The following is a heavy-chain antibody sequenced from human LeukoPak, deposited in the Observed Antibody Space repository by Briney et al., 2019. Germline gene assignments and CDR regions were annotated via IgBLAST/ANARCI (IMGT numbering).Heavy chain of an antibody. CDR2: ISAYNGNT. CDR3: ASTVETVVPEAGDY. J-gene: IGHJ4*02. D-gene: IGHD2-2*01. CDR1: GYTFTSYG. Sequence: EASVKVSCKASGYTFTSYGISWVRQAPGQGLEWMGWISAYNGNTNYAQKLQGRVTMTTDTSASTAYMELRSLRSDDTAVYYCASTVETVVPEAGDYWGQGTLVTVSS. V-gene: IGHV1-18*01.